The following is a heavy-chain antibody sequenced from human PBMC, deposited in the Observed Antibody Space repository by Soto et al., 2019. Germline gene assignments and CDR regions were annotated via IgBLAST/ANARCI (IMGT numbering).Heavy chain of an antibody. J-gene: IGHJ3*02. CDR3: ARTRNIVASGGGFDI. D-gene: IGHD2-21*01. Sequence: QVQLQQWGAGLLKPSETLSLTCAVYGGPFSGYYWSWIRQPPGKGLEWIGEINHSGSDNYNPSLKSRVTISINTSKKQFSLKLNSVAAADTAMYYCARTRNIVASGGGFDIWGQGTLVTVSS. CDR1: GGPFSGYY. V-gene: IGHV4-34*01. CDR2: INHSGSD.